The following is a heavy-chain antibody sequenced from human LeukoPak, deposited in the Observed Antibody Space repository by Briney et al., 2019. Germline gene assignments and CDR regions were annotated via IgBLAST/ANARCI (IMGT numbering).Heavy chain of an antibody. D-gene: IGHD3-3*01. Sequence: SETLSLTCTVSGGSVSSGGYYWSWIRQPPGKGLEWIGYIYYSGSTNYNPSLKSRVTISVDTSKNQFSLKLSSVTAADTAVYYCARGPHTYYDFWSGRWYYGMDVWGQGTTVTVSS. J-gene: IGHJ6*02. CDR2: IYYSGST. CDR3: ARGPHTYYDFWSGRWYYGMDV. CDR1: GGSVSSGGYY. V-gene: IGHV4-61*08.